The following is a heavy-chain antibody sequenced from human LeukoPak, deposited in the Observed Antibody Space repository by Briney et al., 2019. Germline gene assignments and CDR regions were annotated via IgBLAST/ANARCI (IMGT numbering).Heavy chain of an antibody. J-gene: IGHJ4*02. V-gene: IGHV3-13*01. CDR2: IGTAGDT. CDR3: ARVVSDSSGYPYFDY. CDR1: GFTFSSYD. D-gene: IGHD3-22*01. Sequence: GGSLRLSCAASGFTFSSYDMHWVRQATGKGLEWVSAIGTAGDTYYPGSVKGRFTISRENAKNSLYLQMNSLRAGDTAAYYCARVVSDSSGYPYFDYWGQGTLVTVSS.